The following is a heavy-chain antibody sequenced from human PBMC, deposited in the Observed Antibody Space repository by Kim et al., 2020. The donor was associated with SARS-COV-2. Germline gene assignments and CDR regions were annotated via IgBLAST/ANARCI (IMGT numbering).Heavy chain of an antibody. CDR1: GFTFSSYG. CDR2: ISYDGSNK. D-gene: IGHD6-13*01. CDR3: AKSLAAAGTDYVMDV. V-gene: IGHV3-30*18. Sequence: GGSLRLSCAASGFTFSSYGMHWVRQAPGKGLEWVAVISYDGSNKYYADSVKGRFTISRDNSKNTLYLQMNSLRAEDTAVYYCAKSLAAAGTDYVMDVWGQGTTVTVSS. J-gene: IGHJ6*02.